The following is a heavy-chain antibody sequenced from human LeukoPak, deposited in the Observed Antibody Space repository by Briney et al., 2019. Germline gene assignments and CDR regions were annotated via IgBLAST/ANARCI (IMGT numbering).Heavy chain of an antibody. J-gene: IGHJ4*02. Sequence: GRSLRLSCAASGFTFSSYEMNWVRQAPGKGLEWVSYISSSGSTIYYADSVKGRFTISRDNAKNSLYLQMNSLRAEDTAVYYCARSIGVGSWGPYYFDYWGQGTLVTVSS. V-gene: IGHV3-48*03. CDR1: GFTFSSYE. CDR3: ARSIGVGSWGPYYFDY. CDR2: ISSSGSTI. D-gene: IGHD6-13*01.